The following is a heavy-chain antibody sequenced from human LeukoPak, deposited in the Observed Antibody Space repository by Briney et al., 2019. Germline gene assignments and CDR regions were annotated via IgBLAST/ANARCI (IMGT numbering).Heavy chain of an antibody. D-gene: IGHD3-22*01. J-gene: IGHJ4*02. CDR2: ISSSSSYI. V-gene: IGHV3-21*01. CDR3: ARVDIWDYYDSSGYYYDY. Sequence: GGSLRLSCAASGFTFSSYSMNWVRQAPGKGLEWVSSISSSSSYIYYADSVKGRFTISRDNAKNSLYLQMNSPRAEDTAVYYCARVDIWDYYDSSGYYYDYWGQGTLVTVSS. CDR1: GFTFSSYS.